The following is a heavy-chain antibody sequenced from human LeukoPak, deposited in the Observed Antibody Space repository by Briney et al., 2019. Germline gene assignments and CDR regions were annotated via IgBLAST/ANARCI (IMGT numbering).Heavy chain of an antibody. J-gene: IGHJ4*02. D-gene: IGHD1-26*01. CDR2: IIPIFGTA. CDR1: GYTLTELS. CDR3: ATDIVGASDFDY. V-gene: IGHV1-69*06. Sequence: GASVKVSCKVSGYTLTELSIHWVRQAPGKGLEWMGGIIPIFGTANYAQKFQGRVTITADKSTSTAYMELSSLRSEDTAVYYCATDIVGASDFDYWGQGTLVTVSS.